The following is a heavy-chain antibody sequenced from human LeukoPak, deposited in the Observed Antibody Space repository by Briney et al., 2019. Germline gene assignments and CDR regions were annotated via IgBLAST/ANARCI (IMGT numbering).Heavy chain of an antibody. CDR3: ARAKVLVPDH. V-gene: IGHV1-2*02. CDR2: INPNSGGT. J-gene: IGHJ4*02. Sequence: ASVKVSCKASGYTFTAYYMHWMRQAPGQGPEWMGWINPNSGGTNFAQKFQGRVTMTSDTSISTAYMELSSLRSADTAIYYCARAKVLVPDHWGQGTLVTVSS. CDR1: GYTFTAYY.